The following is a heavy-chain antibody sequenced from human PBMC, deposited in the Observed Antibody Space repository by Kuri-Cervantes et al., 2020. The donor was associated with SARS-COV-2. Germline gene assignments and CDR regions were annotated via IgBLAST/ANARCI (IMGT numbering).Heavy chain of an antibody. CDR1: GGSISSGGYY. Sequence: LRLSCTVSGGSISSGGYYWSWIRQHPGKGLEWIGYIYYSGSTYYNPSLKSRVTISVDTSKNQFSLKLSSVTAADTAVYYCARARWGSGWTYYYYGMDVWGQGTTVTVSS. V-gene: IGHV4-31*03. CDR3: ARARWGSGWTYYYYGMDV. J-gene: IGHJ6*02. D-gene: IGHD6-19*01. CDR2: IYYSGST.